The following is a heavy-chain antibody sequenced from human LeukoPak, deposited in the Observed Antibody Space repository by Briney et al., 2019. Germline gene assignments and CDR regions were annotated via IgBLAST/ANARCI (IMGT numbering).Heavy chain of an antibody. D-gene: IGHD5-18*01. CDR3: ARTDTAMVIFDY. Sequence: ASVKVSCKASGYTFTSYYMHWVRQAPGQGLEWMGIINPSGGSTSYAQKLQGRVTMTRDTSTSTVYMELSSLRSEDTAVYYCARTDTAMVIFDYWGQGTLVTVSS. CDR2: INPSGGST. CDR1: GYTFTSYY. J-gene: IGHJ4*02. V-gene: IGHV1-46*01.